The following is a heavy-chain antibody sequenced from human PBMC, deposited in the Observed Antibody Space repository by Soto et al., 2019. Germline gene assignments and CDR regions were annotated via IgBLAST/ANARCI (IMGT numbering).Heavy chain of an antibody. J-gene: IGHJ5*02. CDR3: AHKLDTVDWFGP. Sequence: QITLKESGPTLVKSTQTLTLTCSFSGFSLRNGGVGVGWIRQPPGKALEWVALIYWNDDKRYSPFLKNRRTLIKDTFKDQVVLTMTNVDPVDTATYYCAHKLDTVDWFGPWGQGILVTVSS. CDR1: GFSLRNGGVG. CDR2: IYWNDDK. V-gene: IGHV2-5*01. D-gene: IGHD5-18*01.